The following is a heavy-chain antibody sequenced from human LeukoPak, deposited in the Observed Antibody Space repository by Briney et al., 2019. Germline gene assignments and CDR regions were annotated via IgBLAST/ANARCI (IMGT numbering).Heavy chain of an antibody. Sequence: ASVKVSCKASGFTFTSSAMQWVRQARGQRLEWIGWIVVGSGNTNYAQKFQERVTITRDMSTSTAYMELSSLRSEDTAVYYCAADGYCGGDCYFDYWGQGTLVTVSS. D-gene: IGHD2-21*02. CDR2: IVVGSGNT. J-gene: IGHJ4*02. CDR1: GFTFTSSA. CDR3: AADGYCGGDCYFDY. V-gene: IGHV1-58*02.